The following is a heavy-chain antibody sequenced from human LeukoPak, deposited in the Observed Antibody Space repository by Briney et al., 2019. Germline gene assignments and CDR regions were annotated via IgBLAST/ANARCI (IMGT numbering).Heavy chain of an antibody. J-gene: IGHJ4*02. CDR3: AREEYCSSTSCYTGDY. CDR1: GYTFTSYG. V-gene: IGHV1-18*01. Sequence: GASVKVSCKASGYTFTSYGISWVRQAPGQGLEWMGWISAYNGNTNYAQKLQGRVTMTTDTSTSTAYMELRSLRSDDTVVYYCAREEYCSSTSCYTGDYWGQGTLVTVSS. CDR2: ISAYNGNT. D-gene: IGHD2-2*02.